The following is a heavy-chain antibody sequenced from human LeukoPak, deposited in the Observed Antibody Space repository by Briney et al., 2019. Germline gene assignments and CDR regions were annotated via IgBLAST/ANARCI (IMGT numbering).Heavy chain of an antibody. J-gene: IGHJ4*02. V-gene: IGHV3-21*01. D-gene: IGHD6-19*01. CDR3: ARVYSRGWYVDY. CDR1: GFTFSSYS. CDR2: ISSSSSYI. Sequence: PGGSLGLSCAASGFTFSSYSMNWVRQAPGKGLEWVSSISSSSSYIYYADSVKGRFTISRDNAKNSLYLQMNSLRAEDTAVYYCARVYSRGWYVDYWGQGTLVTVSS.